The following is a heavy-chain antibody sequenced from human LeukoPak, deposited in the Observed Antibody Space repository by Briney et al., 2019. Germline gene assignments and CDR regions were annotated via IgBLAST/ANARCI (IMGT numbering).Heavy chain of an antibody. J-gene: IGHJ4*02. D-gene: IGHD7-27*01. CDR3: ARLGRSVWGMAETGGDFDY. Sequence: SETLSLTCTVSGGSISSSSYYWGWIRQPPGTGLEWIGSIYYSGSTYYNPSLKSRVTISVDTSKNQFSLKLSSVTAADTAVYYCARLGRSVWGMAETGGDFDYWGQGTLVTVSS. V-gene: IGHV4-39*01. CDR2: IYYSGST. CDR1: GGSISSSSYY.